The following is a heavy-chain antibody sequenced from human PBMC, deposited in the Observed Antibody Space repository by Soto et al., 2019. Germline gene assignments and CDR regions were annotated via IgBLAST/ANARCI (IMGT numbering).Heavy chain of an antibody. J-gene: IGHJ4*02. CDR1: GGSFNDYY. CDR2: IYHSGRT. D-gene: IGHD4-4*01. CDR3: ARGEAYSNYQAR. Sequence: QLQLQQWGAGLLKPSETLSLTCGVYGGSFNDYYWSWVRQPPGKGLEWIGEIYHSGRTNYSPSLNSRVTISLDTSKHQISLRLNSVTAADTAVYYCARGEAYSNYQARWVQGTLVTVSS. V-gene: IGHV4-34*01.